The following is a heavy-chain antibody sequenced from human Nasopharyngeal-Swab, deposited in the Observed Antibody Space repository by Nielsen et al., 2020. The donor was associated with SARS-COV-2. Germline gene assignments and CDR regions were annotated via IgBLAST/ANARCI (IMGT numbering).Heavy chain of an antibody. V-gene: IGHV6-1*01. D-gene: IGHD6-6*01. CDR3: AREGSIAARRSSTMAHYYYYYMDV. CDR2: TYYRSKWYN. J-gene: IGHJ6*03. Sequence: WIRQSPSRGLEWLGRTYYRSKWYNDYAVSVKSRITINPDTSKNQFSLQLNSVTPEDTAVYYCAREGSIAARRSSTMAHYYYYYMDVWGKGTTVTVSS.